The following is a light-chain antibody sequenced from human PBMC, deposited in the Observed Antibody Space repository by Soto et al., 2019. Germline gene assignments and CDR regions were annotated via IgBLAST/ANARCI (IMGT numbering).Light chain of an antibody. CDR3: QQYNNWHPIT. CDR1: QGIGDT. Sequence: EILLTQSPGTLSLSPGERATLSCRASQGIGDTLAWYQQKPGQAPRLLIYGASTRATGIPARFSGSGSGTEFTLTISSLQSEDFAVYYCQQYNNWHPITFGQGTRLEIK. J-gene: IGKJ5*01. CDR2: GAS. V-gene: IGKV3-15*01.